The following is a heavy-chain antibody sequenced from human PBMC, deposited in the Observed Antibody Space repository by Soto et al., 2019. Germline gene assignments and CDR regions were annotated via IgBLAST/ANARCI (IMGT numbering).Heavy chain of an antibody. V-gene: IGHV3-13*04. CDR2: IGTAGDT. CDR3: TRGAQGFDY. Sequence: EVQLVESGGGLVQPGGSLRLSCAASGFTFSNYDMHWVRQATGKGLVWVSGIGTAGDTYYSGSVKGRFTMSRENAKNSVYLQMNSLSAGDTAVYYCTRGAQGFDYWGQGTLVTVSS. J-gene: IGHJ4*02. CDR1: GFTFSNYD.